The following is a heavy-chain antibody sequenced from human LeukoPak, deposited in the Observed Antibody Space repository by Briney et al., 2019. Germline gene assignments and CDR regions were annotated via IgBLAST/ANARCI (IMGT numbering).Heavy chain of an antibody. J-gene: IGHJ6*02. CDR1: GGSISSSSYY. CDR3: ARGWAGSDCSSTSCYTLLYYYYYGMDV. V-gene: IGHV4-39*07. Sequence: SETLSLTCTVSGGSISSSSYYWSWIRQPPGKGLEWIGEINHSGSTNYNPSLKSRVTISVDTSKNQFSLKLSSVTAADTAVYYCARGWAGSDCSSTSCYTLLYYYYYGMDVWGQGTTVTVSS. D-gene: IGHD2-2*02. CDR2: INHSGST.